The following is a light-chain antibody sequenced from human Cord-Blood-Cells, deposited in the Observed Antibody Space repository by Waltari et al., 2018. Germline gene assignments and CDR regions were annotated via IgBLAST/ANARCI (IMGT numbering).Light chain of an antibody. V-gene: IGLV2-14*01. CDR2: EVS. Sequence: QSALTQPASVSGSPGQSITISFTGTSSDVGGYNYVSRYQQHPGKAPKLMLYEVSNRPSGVSNRFSGSKSGNTASLTISGLQAEDEADYYCSSYTSSSTLGVFGGGTKLTVL. CDR3: SSYTSSSTLGV. J-gene: IGLJ3*02. CDR1: SSDVGGYNY.